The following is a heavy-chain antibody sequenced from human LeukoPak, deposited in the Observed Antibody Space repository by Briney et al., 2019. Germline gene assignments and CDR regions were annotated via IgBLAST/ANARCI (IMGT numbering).Heavy chain of an antibody. CDR2: IYYSGST. V-gene: IGHV4-59*12. D-gene: IGHD4-17*01. CDR3: ARETTVTTGVYYYYMDV. Sequence: SETLSLTCTVSGGSISSYYWSWIRQPPGKGLEWIGYIYYSGSTNYNPSLKSRVTISVDTSKNQFSLKLSSVTAADTAVYYCARETTVTTGVYYYYMDVWGKGTTVTVSS. J-gene: IGHJ6*03. CDR1: GGSISSYY.